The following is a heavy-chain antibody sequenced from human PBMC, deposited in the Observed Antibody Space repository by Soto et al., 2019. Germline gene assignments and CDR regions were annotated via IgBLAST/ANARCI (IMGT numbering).Heavy chain of an antibody. V-gene: IGHV1-58*01. D-gene: IGHD3-22*01. J-gene: IGHJ4*02. CDR3: AGGLEDYYDSSGYSRFDY. CDR1: GFTFTSSA. Sequence: ASVKVSCKASGFTFTSSAVQWVRQARGQRLEWIGWIVVGSGNTNYAQKFQERVTITRDMSTSTAYMELSSLRSEDTAVYYCAGGLEDYYDSSGYSRFDYSGQGTLVTVS. CDR2: IVVGSGNT.